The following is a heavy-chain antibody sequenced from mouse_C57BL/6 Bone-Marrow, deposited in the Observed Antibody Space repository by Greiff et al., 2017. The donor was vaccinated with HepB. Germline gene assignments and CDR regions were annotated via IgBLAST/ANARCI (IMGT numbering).Heavy chain of an antibody. CDR1: GYTFTSYW. D-gene: IGHD1-1*01. CDR3: ARSGYYGSSSYYFDD. V-gene: IGHV1-64*01. Sequence: QVQLQQPGAELVKPGASVKLSCKASGYTFTSYWMHWVKQRPGQGLEWIGMIHPNSGSTNYNEKFKSKATLTVDKSSSTAYMQLSSLTSEDSAVYYCARSGYYGSSSYYFDDWGQGTTLTVSS. J-gene: IGHJ2*01. CDR2: IHPNSGST.